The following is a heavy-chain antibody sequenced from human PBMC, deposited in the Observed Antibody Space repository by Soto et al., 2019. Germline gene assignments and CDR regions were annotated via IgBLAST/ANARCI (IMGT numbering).Heavy chain of an antibody. CDR2: ISAHNGNT. D-gene: IGHD1-26*01. CDR3: ARGRYGDY. CDR1: GYAFTTYG. Sequence: QVHLVQSGAEVKKPGASVKVSCKGSGYAFTTYGITWVRQAPGQGLEWMGWISAHNGNTNYAQKLQGRVTVTRDTXXXXXXXXXXXXXXXXXXXXXCARGRYGDYWGQGALVTVSS. J-gene: IGHJ4*02. V-gene: IGHV1-18*01.